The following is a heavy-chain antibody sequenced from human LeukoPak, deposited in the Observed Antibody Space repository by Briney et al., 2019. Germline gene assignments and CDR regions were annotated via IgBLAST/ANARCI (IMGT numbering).Heavy chain of an antibody. CDR2: INPNSGGT. Sequence: ASVKVSCKASGYTFTGYYMHWVRQAPGQGLEWMGWINPNSGGTNYAQKFQGRVTMTRDTSISTAYMELSRLRSDDTAVYYCARDGGYSGYDSRGIHYFDYWGQGTLVTVSS. D-gene: IGHD5-12*01. CDR1: GYTFTGYY. V-gene: IGHV1-2*02. J-gene: IGHJ4*02. CDR3: ARDGGYSGYDSRGIHYFDY.